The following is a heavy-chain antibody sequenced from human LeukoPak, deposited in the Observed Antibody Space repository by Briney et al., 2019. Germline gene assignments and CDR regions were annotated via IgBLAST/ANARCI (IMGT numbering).Heavy chain of an antibody. V-gene: IGHV3-9*01. CDR2: ISWNSGSI. J-gene: IGHJ4*02. Sequence: PGRSLRLSCAASGFTFDDYAMHWVRQAPGKGLEWVSGISWNSGSIGYADSVKGRFTISRDNAKNSLYLQMNSLRAEDTALYYCAKDIRRLVGASRFDYWGQGTLVTVSS. CDR1: GFTFDDYA. D-gene: IGHD1-26*01. CDR3: AKDIRRLVGASRFDY.